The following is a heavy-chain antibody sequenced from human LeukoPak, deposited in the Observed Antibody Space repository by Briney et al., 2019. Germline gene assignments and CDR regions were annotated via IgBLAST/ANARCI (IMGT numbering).Heavy chain of an antibody. CDR3: AKVPREYSNSWYADY. J-gene: IGHJ4*02. V-gene: IGHV3-30-3*01. CDR2: ISYDGSNK. CDR1: GFTFSSYA. Sequence: PGGSLRLSCAASGFTFSSYAMHWVRQAPGKGLEWVAVISYDGSNKYYADSVKGRFTISRDNSENTLYLQMNSLRAEDTAVYYCAKVPREYSNSWYADYWGQGTLVTVSS. D-gene: IGHD6-13*01.